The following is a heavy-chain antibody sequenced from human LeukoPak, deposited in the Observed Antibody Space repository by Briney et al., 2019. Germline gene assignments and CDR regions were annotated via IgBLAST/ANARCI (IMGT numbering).Heavy chain of an antibody. J-gene: IGHJ4*02. CDR1: GFTFSSYA. CDR2: ISGSGGST. V-gene: IGHV3-23*01. Sequence: GGSLRLSCAASGFTFSSYAMSWVRQAPGKGLEWVSAISGSGGSTYYADSVKGRFTISRDNSKNSLYLQMNSLRAEDTAVYYCARWKTYDEKDYWGQGTLVTVSS. D-gene: IGHD3-16*01. CDR3: ARWKTYDEKDY.